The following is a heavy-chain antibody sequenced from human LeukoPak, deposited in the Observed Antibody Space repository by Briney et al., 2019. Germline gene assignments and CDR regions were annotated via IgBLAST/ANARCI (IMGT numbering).Heavy chain of an antibody. D-gene: IGHD2-2*01. CDR2: TYYRSTWYN. CDR3: ARRLTQYDCFDP. J-gene: IGHJ5*02. CDR1: GDSVSSNSVT. V-gene: IGHV6-1*01. Sequence: SQTLSLTCAISGDSVSSNSVTCHWLRQSPSRGLEWLGRTYYRSTWYNDYAVSVRGRITVNPDTSKNQFSLHLNSVTPEDTAVYYCARRLTQYDCFDPWGQGILVTVSS.